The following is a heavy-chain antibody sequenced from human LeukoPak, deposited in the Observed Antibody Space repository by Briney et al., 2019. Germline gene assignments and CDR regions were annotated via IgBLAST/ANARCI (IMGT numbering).Heavy chain of an antibody. CDR3: ARDWRDGPLDAFDI. CDR2: IIPIFGTA. V-gene: IGHV1-69*01. Sequence: SVKVSCKASGGTVSSYAISWVRQAPGQGLEWMGGIIPIFGTANYAQKFQGRVTITADESTSTAYMELSSLRSEDTAVYYCARDWRDGPLDAFDIWGQGTMVTVSS. CDR1: GGTVSSYA. J-gene: IGHJ3*02. D-gene: IGHD3-3*01.